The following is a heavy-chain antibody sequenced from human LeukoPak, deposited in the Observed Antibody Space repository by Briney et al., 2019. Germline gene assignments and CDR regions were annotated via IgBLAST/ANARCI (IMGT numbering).Heavy chain of an antibody. J-gene: IGHJ4*02. D-gene: IGHD3-3*01. CDR2: HSGST. CDR3: ARGVPYASWSGPHYSDY. Sequence: HSGSTNSNPSLKSRVTISVDTSKNQFSLKLSSVTAADTAVYYCARGVPYASWSGPHYSDYWGQGTLVTVSS. V-gene: IGHV4-34*01.